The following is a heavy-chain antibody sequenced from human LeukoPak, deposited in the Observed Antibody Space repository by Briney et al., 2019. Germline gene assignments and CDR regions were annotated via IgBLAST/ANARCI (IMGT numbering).Heavy chain of an antibody. CDR2: IIPIFGTA. J-gene: IGHJ4*02. Sequence: SVKVSCKASGGTFISYAISWVRQAPGQGLEWMGGIIPIFGTANYAQKFQGRVTITADESTSTAYMELSSLRSEDTAVYYCATRAGYYYDSSGYYRDYFDYWSQGTLVTVSS. CDR1: GGTFISYA. CDR3: ATRAGYYYDSSGYYRDYFDY. D-gene: IGHD3-22*01. V-gene: IGHV1-69*01.